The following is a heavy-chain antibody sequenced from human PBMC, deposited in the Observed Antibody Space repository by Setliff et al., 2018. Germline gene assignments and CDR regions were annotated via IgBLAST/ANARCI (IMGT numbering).Heavy chain of an antibody. V-gene: IGHV4-34*01. CDR1: GGSFSGYY. D-gene: IGHD3-22*01. CDR2: IYYSGST. J-gene: IGHJ4*02. CDR3: ARGPYDSSGYSGSFDY. Sequence: SETLSLTCAVYGGSFSGYYWSWIRQPPGKGLEWIGSIYYSGSTYYNPSLKSRVTISVDTSKNQFSLKLSSVTAADTAVYYCARGPYDSSGYSGSFDYWGQGTLVTVSS.